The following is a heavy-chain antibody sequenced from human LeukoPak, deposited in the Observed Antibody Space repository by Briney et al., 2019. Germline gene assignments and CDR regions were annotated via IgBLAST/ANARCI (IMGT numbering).Heavy chain of an antibody. V-gene: IGHV3-30-3*02. CDR2: ISYDGSNK. Sequence: GGSLRLSCAASGFTFSSYAMHWVRQAPGKGLEWVAVISYDGSNKYYADSVKGRFTISRDNSKNTLYLQMDSLRAEDTAVYYCAKKFTGTTVISGDYFDYWGQGTLVTVSS. J-gene: IGHJ4*02. D-gene: IGHD4-17*01. CDR1: GFTFSSYA. CDR3: AKKFTGTTVISGDYFDY.